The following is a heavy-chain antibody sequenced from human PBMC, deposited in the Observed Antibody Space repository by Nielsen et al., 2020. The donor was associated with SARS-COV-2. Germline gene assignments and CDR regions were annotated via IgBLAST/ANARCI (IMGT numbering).Heavy chain of an antibody. CDR2: ISYDGSNK. D-gene: IGHD3-9*01. J-gene: IGHJ4*02. V-gene: IGHV3-30*18. Sequence: GESLKISCAASGFTFSSYGMHWVRQAPGKGLEWVAVISYDGSNKYYADSVKGRFTISRDNSKNTLYLQMNSLRAEDTAVYYCAKDLRARYFDLFDYWGQGTLVTVSS. CDR3: AKDLRARYFDLFDY. CDR1: GFTFSSYG.